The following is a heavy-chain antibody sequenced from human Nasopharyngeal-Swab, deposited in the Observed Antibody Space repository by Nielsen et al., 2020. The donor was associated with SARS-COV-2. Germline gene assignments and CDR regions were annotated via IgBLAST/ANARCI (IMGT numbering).Heavy chain of an antibody. CDR3: AGGTGWVFNC. D-gene: IGHD2-8*02. V-gene: IGHV3-7*01. CDR2: IKQDGSDK. J-gene: IGHJ4*02. Sequence: GESLKISCAASGFTFSTYWMNWVRQTPGKGLEWVANIKQDGSDKRYVDSVKGRSTISRDNAKNSLYLQMNSLRAEDTAVYYCAGGTGWVFNCWGQGTLVTVSS. CDR1: GFTFSTYW.